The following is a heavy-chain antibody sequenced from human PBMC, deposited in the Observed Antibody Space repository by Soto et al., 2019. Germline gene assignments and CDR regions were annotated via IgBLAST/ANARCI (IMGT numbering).Heavy chain of an antibody. CDR3: ARVVVTTYAFDI. J-gene: IGHJ3*02. V-gene: IGHV3-21*01. Sequence: GGSLRLSCAASVFTVNSYSMNWVRQAPGKGLGWVSSISSSGRYIYYADSVKGRFTISRDNAKNTLYLQMNSLRAEDTAVYYWARVVVTTYAFDIWGQGNMVPVSS. CDR2: ISSSGRYI. CDR1: VFTVNSYS. D-gene: IGHD2-2*01.